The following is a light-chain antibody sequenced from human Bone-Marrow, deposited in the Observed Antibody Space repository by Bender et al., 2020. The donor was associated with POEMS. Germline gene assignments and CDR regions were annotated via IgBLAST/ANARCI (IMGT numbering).Light chain of an antibody. CDR3: AAWDDSLNGPV. V-gene: IGLV1-44*01. J-gene: IGLJ2*01. Sequence: QSVLTQPPSASATPGQRVTISCSGGSSNIGSNTVNWYQQFPGTAPKLLIYSNNQRPSGVPDRFSGSKSGTSASLAISGLQSEDEADYYCAAWDDSLNGPVFGGGTKLTVL. CDR1: SSNIGSNT. CDR2: SNN.